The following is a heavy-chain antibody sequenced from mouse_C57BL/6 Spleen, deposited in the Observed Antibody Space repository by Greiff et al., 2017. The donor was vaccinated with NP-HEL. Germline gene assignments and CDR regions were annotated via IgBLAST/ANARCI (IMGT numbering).Heavy chain of an antibody. Sequence: SGPELVKPGASVKISCKASGYAFSSSWMNWVKQRPGKGLEWIGRIYPGDGDTNYNGKFKGKATLTADKSSSTAYMQLSSLTSEDSAVYFCARWRYGYDEGFDYWGQGTTLTVSS. V-gene: IGHV1-82*01. CDR1: GYAFSSSW. CDR2: IYPGDGDT. J-gene: IGHJ2*01. CDR3: ARWRYGYDEGFDY. D-gene: IGHD2-2*01.